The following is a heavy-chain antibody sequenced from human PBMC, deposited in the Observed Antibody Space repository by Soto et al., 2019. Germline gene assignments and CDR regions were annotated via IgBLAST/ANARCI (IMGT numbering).Heavy chain of an antibody. D-gene: IGHD6-19*01. CDR3: ATGIAVAGTFDY. CDR1: GYTFTSYG. J-gene: IGHJ4*02. V-gene: IGHV1-18*01. Sequence: GASVKVSCKASGYTFTSYGISWVRQAPGKGLEWMGWIGADDGETNYAQKFQGRVTMTEDTSTDTAYMELSSLRSEDTAVYYCATGIAVAGTFDYWGQGTLVTVS. CDR2: IGADDGET.